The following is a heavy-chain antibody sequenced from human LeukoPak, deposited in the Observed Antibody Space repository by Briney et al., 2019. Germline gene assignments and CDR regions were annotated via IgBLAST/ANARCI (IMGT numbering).Heavy chain of an antibody. D-gene: IGHD3-22*01. CDR3: AKVPPSGYLFDY. V-gene: IGHV3-23*01. J-gene: IGHJ4*02. Sequence: GGSLRLSCAASGFTFSRHAMSWVRQVPGKGLEWVSSLSGSGENTYYADSVKGRFTLSRDNSKNTLYLQMNSLRAEDTAVYYCAKVPPSGYLFDYWGQGAPVTVSS. CDR2: LSGSGENT. CDR1: GFTFSRHA.